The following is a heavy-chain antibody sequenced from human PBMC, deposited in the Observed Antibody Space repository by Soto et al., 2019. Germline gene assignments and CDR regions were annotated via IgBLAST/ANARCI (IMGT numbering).Heavy chain of an antibody. V-gene: IGHV1-69*13. CDR1: GVTFSSYA. CDR2: IIPIFGTA. D-gene: IGHD3-9*01. CDR3: ARVDSHYCYGMEV. Sequence: SVKVSCKASGVTFSSYAISWVRQAPLQVLEWMVGIIPIFGTANYAQKFQGRVTITADESTSTAYMELMRMRSEDTAVYYCARVDSHYCYGMEVWGQGTTVTVSS. J-gene: IGHJ6*01.